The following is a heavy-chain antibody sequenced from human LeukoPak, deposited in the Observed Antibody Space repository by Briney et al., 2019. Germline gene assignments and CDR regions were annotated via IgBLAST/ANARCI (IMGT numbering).Heavy chain of an antibody. Sequence: GASVKVSCKASGYTFANYYMHWVRQAPGQGLEWMGVIHTSGGSTSYAQKFQGRVTMTRDTSTSTVYMDLSSLRSEDTAVYYCARDPNLDYWGQGTLVTVSS. D-gene: IGHD1-14*01. CDR2: IHTSGGST. J-gene: IGHJ4*02. CDR3: ARDPNLDY. V-gene: IGHV1-46*01. CDR1: GYTFANYY.